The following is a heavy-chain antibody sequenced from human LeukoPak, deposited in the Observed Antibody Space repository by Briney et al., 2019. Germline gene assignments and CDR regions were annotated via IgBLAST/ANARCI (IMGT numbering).Heavy chain of an antibody. D-gene: IGHD5-18*01. CDR2: ISAYNGNT. CDR3: ARDLSRSTAMVLDWFDP. Sequence: ASVKVSCKASGYPFTSYGISWVRQAPGQGLEWMGWISAYNGNTNYAQNLQGRVTMTTDTSTSTAYMELRSLRSDDTAVYYCARDLSRSTAMVLDWFDPWGQGTLVTVSS. V-gene: IGHV1-18*01. CDR1: GYPFTSYG. J-gene: IGHJ5*02.